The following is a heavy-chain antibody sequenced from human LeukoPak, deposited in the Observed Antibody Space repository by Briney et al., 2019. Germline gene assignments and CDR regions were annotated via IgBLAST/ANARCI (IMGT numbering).Heavy chain of an antibody. Sequence: PLETLSLTCTVSGASIRSSYWSWIRQPPGKVLEWIGYIYYSGSTNYNPSLKSRVTISVDTSKNQFSLKLSSVTAADTAVYYCARFSPSRVGAKPLHNWFDPWGQGTLVTVSS. V-gene: IGHV4-59*01. J-gene: IGHJ5*02. CDR2: IYYSGST. D-gene: IGHD1-26*01. CDR3: ARFSPSRVGAKPLHNWFDP. CDR1: GASIRSSY.